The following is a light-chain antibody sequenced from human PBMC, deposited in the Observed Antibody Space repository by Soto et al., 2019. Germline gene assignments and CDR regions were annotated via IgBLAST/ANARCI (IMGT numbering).Light chain of an antibody. CDR3: QQYYNWPRT. CDR1: QSVSSN. Sequence: EILMTHSPSTLSVSAGERGTLSCRARQSVSSNLAWYQQKPGQAPRLLIYGASTRATGIPARFGGSGSGTEFTLTISSLQSEDFAVYYCQQYYNWPRTFGHGTRLEIK. V-gene: IGKV3-15*01. CDR2: GAS. J-gene: IGKJ5*01.